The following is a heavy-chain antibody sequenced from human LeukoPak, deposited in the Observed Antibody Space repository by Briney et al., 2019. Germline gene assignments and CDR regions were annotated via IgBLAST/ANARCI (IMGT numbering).Heavy chain of an antibody. V-gene: IGHV3-74*01. Sequence: GGSLRLSCAASGFTFSSYWMHWVRQAPGKGLVWVSRINTDGSITNYADSVKGRFSISRDNAKNTLYLQMSSLRAEDTAVYYCARDRGPRTGFMVREAYDYWGQGTLVTVSS. CDR2: INTDGSIT. J-gene: IGHJ4*02. CDR3: ARDRGPRTGFMVREAYDY. CDR1: GFTFSSYW. D-gene: IGHD3-10*01.